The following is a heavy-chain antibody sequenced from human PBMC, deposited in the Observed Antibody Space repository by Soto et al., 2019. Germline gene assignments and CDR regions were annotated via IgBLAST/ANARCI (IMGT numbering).Heavy chain of an antibody. J-gene: IGHJ4*02. CDR1: GFTFISYG. CDR2: ISYDGSNK. D-gene: IGHD5-12*01. V-gene: IGHV3-30*18. CDR3: AKVGDGYNYGYYFDY. Sequence: PWGSLRLSCAASGFTFISYGIHFFRHSPFKGLEWVAVISYDGSNKYYADSVKGRFTISRDNSKNTLYLQMNSLRAEDTAVYYCAKVGDGYNYGYYFDYWGQGTLVTVSS.